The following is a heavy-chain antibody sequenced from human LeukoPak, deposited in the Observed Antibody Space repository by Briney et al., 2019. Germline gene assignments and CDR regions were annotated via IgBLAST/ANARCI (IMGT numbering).Heavy chain of an antibody. CDR3: ARVGQQLVLSWFDP. CDR2: IDHSGST. V-gene: IGHV4-39*07. Sequence: PSGTLSLTCTVSGGSISSYYWGWIRQPPGKGLEWTGSIDHSGSTYYNPSLKSRITISLDTSKNQFSLKLSSVTAADTAVYYCARVGQQLVLSWFDPWGQGTLVTVSS. J-gene: IGHJ5*02. D-gene: IGHD6-13*01. CDR1: GGSISSYY.